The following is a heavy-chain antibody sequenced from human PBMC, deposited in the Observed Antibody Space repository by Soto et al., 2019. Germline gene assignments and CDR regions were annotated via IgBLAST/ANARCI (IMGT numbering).Heavy chain of an antibody. CDR1: GFTFDSYG. CDR2: ISYSGGNV. CDR3: APFVFCTTTTCYGREGAY. V-gene: IGHV3-23*01. J-gene: IGHJ4*02. D-gene: IGHD2-2*01. Sequence: EVQLLESGGGLVQPGGSLRLSCAASGFTFDSYGMSWVRQAPGKGLEWVSGISYSGGNVYYADSVKGRFTISRDNSKNTLFLQMNNLRAEDTDVYYCAPFVFCTTTTCYGREGAYWGQGTLVTVSS.